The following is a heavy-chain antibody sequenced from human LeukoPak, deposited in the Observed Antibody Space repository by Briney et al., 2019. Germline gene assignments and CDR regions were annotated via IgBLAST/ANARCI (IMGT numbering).Heavy chain of an antibody. D-gene: IGHD1-26*01. CDR1: GFTLSLYS. V-gene: IGHV3-21*01. CDR2: ISSSGSYI. CDR3: ARGGHDGTYYLSY. Sequence: TGGSLRLSCAASGFTLSLYSITWVRQTPGRGLEWVSSISSSGSYIYYADSVKGRFTVSRDNAKNSLSLQMNSLRAEDTAVYYCARGGHDGTYYLSYWGQGTLVTVSS. J-gene: IGHJ4*02.